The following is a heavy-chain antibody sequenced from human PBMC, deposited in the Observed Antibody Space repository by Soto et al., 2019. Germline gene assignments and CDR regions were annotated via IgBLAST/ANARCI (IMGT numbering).Heavy chain of an antibody. CDR1: CYTFTTYG. D-gene: IGHD3-10*01. Sequence: SVKGSFKASCYTFTTYGINWVRQAPGQGLEWMGWISTSNGNRNYAQSLQGRFTMTTGTSSSTAYVELRSLRSDDSAGYYCSRRSGSYIYYYYFDYWGQGTLVTLSS. J-gene: IGHJ4*02. CDR3: SRRSGSYIYYYYFDY. CDR2: ISTSNGNR. V-gene: IGHV1-18*04.